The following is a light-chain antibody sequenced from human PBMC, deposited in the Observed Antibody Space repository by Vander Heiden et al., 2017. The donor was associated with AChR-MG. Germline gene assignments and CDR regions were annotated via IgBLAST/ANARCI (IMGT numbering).Light chain of an antibody. Sequence: DIQMTQSPSSLSASVGDRVTITCQASQDIRNYLKWYQQKPGKAPKLLIYDASNLEAGVPSRFSGSGSGTDFTITISSLQPEDIATYYCQMYDNHPPITFGQGTRLEIK. CDR1: QDIRNY. V-gene: IGKV1-33*01. J-gene: IGKJ5*01. CDR2: DAS. CDR3: QMYDNHPPIT.